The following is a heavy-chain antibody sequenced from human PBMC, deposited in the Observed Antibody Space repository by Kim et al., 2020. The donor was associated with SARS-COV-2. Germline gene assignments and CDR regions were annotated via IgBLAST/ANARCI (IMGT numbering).Heavy chain of an antibody. J-gene: IGHJ4*02. CDR3: ARAYYYDSSGYYSYYFDY. D-gene: IGHD3-22*01. CDR2: IYSGGST. Sequence: RGSLRLSCAASGFTVSSNYMSWVRQAPGKGLEWVSVIYSGGSTYYAGSVKGRFTISRDNSKNTLYLQMNSLRAEDTAVYYCARAYYYDSSGYYSYYFDYWGQGTLVTVSS. V-gene: IGHV3-53*01. CDR1: GFTVSSNY.